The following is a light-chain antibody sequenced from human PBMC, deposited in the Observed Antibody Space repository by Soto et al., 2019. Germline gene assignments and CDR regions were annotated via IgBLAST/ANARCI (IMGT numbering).Light chain of an antibody. Sequence: SVLTKPPSVSGTPGQRVAISCSGSSSNIGSNTVNWYQQLPGTAPKLLIYSNNQRPSGVPDRFSGSKSGTSASLAISGLQSEDEAAYYCAAWDDSLNGYVFGSGTKVTVL. J-gene: IGLJ1*01. V-gene: IGLV1-44*01. CDR2: SNN. CDR3: AAWDDSLNGYV. CDR1: SSNIGSNT.